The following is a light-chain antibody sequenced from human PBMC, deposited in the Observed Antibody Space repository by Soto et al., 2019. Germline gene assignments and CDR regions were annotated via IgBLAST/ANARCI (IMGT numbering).Light chain of an antibody. V-gene: IGLV2-8*01. CDR2: EVS. J-gene: IGLJ1*01. CDR3: TSYTGDDFTFV. Sequence: QSALTQPPSASGSLGQSVTISCTGTSSDIGTYDYVSWYQQHPGRAPKLIIFEVSKRPLWVPDRFSGSKSGNTASLIVSGLQPDDEAEYHCTSYTGDDFTFVVGTGTKLTVL. CDR1: SSDIGTYDY.